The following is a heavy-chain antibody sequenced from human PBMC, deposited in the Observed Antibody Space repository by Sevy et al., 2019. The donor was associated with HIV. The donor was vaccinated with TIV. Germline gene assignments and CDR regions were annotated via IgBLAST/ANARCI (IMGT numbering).Heavy chain of an antibody. D-gene: IGHD3-22*01. CDR2: IKSKIDGETT. J-gene: IGHJ4*02. V-gene: IGHV3-15*01. Sequence: GGSLRLSCAASGFTFSNAWMSWVRQAPGKGLEWVGLIKSKIDGETTDYAAPVKGRFTISRDDSKNTLFLQMNSLKIEDTAVYYCATAPGYYDSAPFDYWGPGTLVTVSS. CDR3: ATAPGYYDSAPFDY. CDR1: GFTFSNAW.